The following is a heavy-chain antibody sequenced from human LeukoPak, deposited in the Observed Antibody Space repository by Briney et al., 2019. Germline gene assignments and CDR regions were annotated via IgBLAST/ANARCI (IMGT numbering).Heavy chain of an antibody. CDR2: IYSGGST. Sequence: PGGSLRLSCAASGFTVSSNYMSWVRQAPGKGLEWVSVIYSGGSTYYADSGKGSFTISRDNSKTTLYLQMNSLRAEDTAVYYCARDPQVRPSATRYDSSGYYSYWGQGTLVTVSS. D-gene: IGHD3-22*01. CDR1: GFTVSSNY. J-gene: IGHJ4*02. V-gene: IGHV3-66*01. CDR3: ARDPQVRPSATRYDSSGYYSY.